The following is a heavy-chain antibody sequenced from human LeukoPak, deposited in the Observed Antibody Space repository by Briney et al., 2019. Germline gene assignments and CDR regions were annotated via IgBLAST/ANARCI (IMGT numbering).Heavy chain of an antibody. CDR2: IIPIFGTA. CDR3: ARPSSTIQEEVAGFDY. V-gene: IGHV1-69*13. Sequence: ASVKVSCKASGGTFSSYAISWVRQAPGQGLEWMGGIIPIFGTANYAQKFQGRVKITADESTSTAYMELSSLRSEDTAVYYCARPSSTIQEEVAGFDYWGQGTLVTVSS. CDR1: GGTFSSYA. J-gene: IGHJ4*02. D-gene: IGHD6-19*01.